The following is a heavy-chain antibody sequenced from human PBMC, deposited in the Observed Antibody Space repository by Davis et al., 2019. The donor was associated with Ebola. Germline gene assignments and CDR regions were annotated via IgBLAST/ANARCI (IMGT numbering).Heavy chain of an antibody. V-gene: IGHV1-46*01. CDR1: GGTFSSYA. D-gene: IGHD3-9*01. Sequence: ASVKVSCKASGGTFSSYAISWVRQAPGQGLEWMGIINPSGGSTSYAQKFQGRVTMTRDTSTSTVYMELSSLRSEDTAVYYCARDSYRWYYDILTGYGALGYWGQGTLVTVSS. J-gene: IGHJ4*02. CDR2: INPSGGST. CDR3: ARDSYRWYYDILTGYGALGY.